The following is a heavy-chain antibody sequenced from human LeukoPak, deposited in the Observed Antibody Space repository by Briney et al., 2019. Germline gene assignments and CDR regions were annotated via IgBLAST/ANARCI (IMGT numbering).Heavy chain of an antibody. D-gene: IGHD5-24*01. CDR2: IIPIFGTA. J-gene: IGHJ4*02. CDR3: AREMATTTGVFDY. V-gene: IGHV1-69*13. CDR1: GGTFSSYA. Sequence: ASVKVSCKASGGTFSSYAISWVRQAPGQGLEWMGGIIPIFGTANYAQKFQGRVTITADESTSTAYMELSSLRSEDTAVYYCAREMATTTGVFDYWGQGTLVTVSS.